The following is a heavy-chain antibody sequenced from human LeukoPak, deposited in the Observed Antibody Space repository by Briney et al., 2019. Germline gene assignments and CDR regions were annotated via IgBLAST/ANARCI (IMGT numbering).Heavy chain of an antibody. Sequence: SETLSLTCAVYGGSFSDYSWSRVRQPPGKGLEWIGEINHSGNINYNPSLKSRVTISVDTSKNQFSLKLSSVTAADTAVYYCARGDYYVSYWGQGTLVTVSS. CDR3: ARGDYYVSY. J-gene: IGHJ4*02. V-gene: IGHV4-34*01. CDR1: GGSFSDYS. D-gene: IGHD3-10*02. CDR2: INHSGNI.